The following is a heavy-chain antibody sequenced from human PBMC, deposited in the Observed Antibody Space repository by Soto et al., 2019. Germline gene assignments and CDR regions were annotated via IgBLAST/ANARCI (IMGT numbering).Heavy chain of an antibody. CDR1: GFTFSSYG. CDR3: ARDESPTVTFQDAFDI. V-gene: IGHV3-33*01. Sequence: PGGSLRLSCAASGFTFSSYGMHWVRQAPGKGLEWVAVIWYDGSNKYYADSVKGRFTISRDNSKNTLYLQMNSLRAEDTAVYYCARDESPTVTFQDAFDIWGQGTMVTVSS. CDR2: IWYDGSNK. D-gene: IGHD4-17*01. J-gene: IGHJ3*02.